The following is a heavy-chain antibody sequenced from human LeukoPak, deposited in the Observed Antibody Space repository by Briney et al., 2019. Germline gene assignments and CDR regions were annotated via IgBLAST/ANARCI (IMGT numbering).Heavy chain of an antibody. J-gene: IGHJ4*02. D-gene: IGHD2-2*01. Sequence: ASVKVSCKASGYTFTNYAMHWVRQAPGQRLEWMGWINAGNGNTEYSQKFQGRVTITRDTSASTAYMGLSSLRSEDTAVYYCARVYCSSTSCHYYFDYWGQGTLVTVSS. CDR2: INAGNGNT. V-gene: IGHV1-3*01. CDR3: ARVYCSSTSCHYYFDY. CDR1: GYTFTNYA.